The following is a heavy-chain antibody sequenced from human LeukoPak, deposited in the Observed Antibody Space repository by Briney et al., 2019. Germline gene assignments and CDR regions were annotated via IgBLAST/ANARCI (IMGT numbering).Heavy chain of an antibody. CDR1: GGSFSSYY. CDR3: ARENSGSYREFDY. CDR2: IYTSGST. D-gene: IGHD1-26*01. V-gene: IGHV4-4*07. J-gene: IGHJ4*02. Sequence: KSSETLSLTCTVSGGSFSSYYWSWIRQPAGKGLEWIGRIYTSGSTNYNASLKSRVSMSVDTSKNQFSLKLSSVTAADTAVFYCARENSGSYREFDYWGQGTLVTVSS.